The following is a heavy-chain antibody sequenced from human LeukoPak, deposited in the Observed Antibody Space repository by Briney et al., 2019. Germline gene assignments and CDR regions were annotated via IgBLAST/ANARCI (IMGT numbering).Heavy chain of an antibody. Sequence: SETLSLTCAVYGGSFSGYYWSWIRQPPGKELEWIGEINHSGSTNYNPSLKSRVTISVDTSKNQFSLKLSSVTAADTAVYYCARVLPGRVDYWGQGTLVTVSS. D-gene: IGHD2/OR15-2a*01. CDR1: GGSFSGYY. J-gene: IGHJ4*02. CDR2: INHSGST. CDR3: ARVLPGRVDY. V-gene: IGHV4-34*01.